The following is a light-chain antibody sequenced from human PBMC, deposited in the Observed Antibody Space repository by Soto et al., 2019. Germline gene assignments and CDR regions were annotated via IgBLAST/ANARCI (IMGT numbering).Light chain of an antibody. CDR1: QSVSSSN. J-gene: IGKJ2*01. V-gene: IGKV3-20*01. Sequence: EIVLTQSPDTLSLSPGDRATVSCRASQSVSSSNLAWYQQKPGQAPRLLIYGASSRATGIPDRFSGSGSGTDFSLTISRLEAEDFVVYFCQHYGRFLYTFGQGTKVDIK. CDR2: GAS. CDR3: QHYGRFLYT.